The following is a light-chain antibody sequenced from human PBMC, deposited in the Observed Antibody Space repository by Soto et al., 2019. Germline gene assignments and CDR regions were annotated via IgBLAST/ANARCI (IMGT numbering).Light chain of an antibody. CDR1: SSDVGGYNY. J-gene: IGLJ2*01. CDR2: DVS. Sequence: QSALTQPRSVSGSPGQSVTISCTGTSSDVGGYNYVSWYQQHPGKAPKLMIYDVSKRPSGVPDPFSGSKSSNTASLTISGLQAEDEADYYCCSYAGSYTFVVFGGGTKVTVL. CDR3: CSYAGSYTFVV. V-gene: IGLV2-11*01.